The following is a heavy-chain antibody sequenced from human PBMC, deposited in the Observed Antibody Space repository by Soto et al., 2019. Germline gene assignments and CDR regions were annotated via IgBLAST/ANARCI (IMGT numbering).Heavy chain of an antibody. CDR3: ASSSETVTLGDI. D-gene: IGHD4-17*01. CDR2: INPSGGST. Sequence: ASVKVSCKASGYTFTSYYMHWVRQAPGQGLEWMGIINPSGGSTSYAQKFQGRVTMTRDTSTSTVYMELSSLRSEDTAVYYCASSSETVTLGDIWGQGTMVIGSS. V-gene: IGHV1-46*03. CDR1: GYTFTSYY. J-gene: IGHJ3*02.